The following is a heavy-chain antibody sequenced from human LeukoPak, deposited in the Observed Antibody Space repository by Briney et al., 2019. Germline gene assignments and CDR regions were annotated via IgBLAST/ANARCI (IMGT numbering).Heavy chain of an antibody. Sequence: PGRSLRLSCAAAGFTFSSFGMHWVRQAPGKGLEWVAVISYDGSYKYYADSLKGRFTISRDNSKNTLYLQMNSLSTEDTAVYYCAKSPWIYGLVTRGGYFDFWGQGTLVTVSS. D-gene: IGHD3/OR15-3a*01. V-gene: IGHV3-30*18. CDR2: ISYDGSYK. CDR1: GFTFSSFG. CDR3: AKSPWIYGLVTRGGYFDF. J-gene: IGHJ4*02.